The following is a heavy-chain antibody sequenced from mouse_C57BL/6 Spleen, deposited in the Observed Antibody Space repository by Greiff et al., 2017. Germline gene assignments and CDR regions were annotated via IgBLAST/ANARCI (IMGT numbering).Heavy chain of an antibody. Sequence: EVQLQESGAELVRPGASVKLSCTASGFNIKDDYMHWVKQRPEQGLEWIGWIDPENGDTDYASKFQGKATITADTSSNTAYLQLRSLTSEDTAVYYCTTPYYGSSYGFAYWGQGTLVTVSA. D-gene: IGHD1-1*01. CDR1: GFNIKDDY. J-gene: IGHJ3*01. V-gene: IGHV14-4*01. CDR3: TTPYYGSSYGFAY. CDR2: IDPENGDT.